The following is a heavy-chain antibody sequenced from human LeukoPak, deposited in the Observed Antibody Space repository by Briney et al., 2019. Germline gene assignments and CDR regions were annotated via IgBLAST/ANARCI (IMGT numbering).Heavy chain of an antibody. CDR1: GYTFAIYG. V-gene: IGHV1-18*04. J-gene: IGHJ6*03. CDR2: ISSDNGYT. D-gene: IGHD3-10*01. Sequence: ASVRVSCKASGYTFAIYGISWVRQAPGQGLEWMGWISSDNGYTNYAQKFQGRVTMTTDTSTNTAYMELRSLKSDDTAVYYCGRAGSGRYYYYMDVWGKASTVTVSS. CDR3: GRAGSGRYYYYMDV.